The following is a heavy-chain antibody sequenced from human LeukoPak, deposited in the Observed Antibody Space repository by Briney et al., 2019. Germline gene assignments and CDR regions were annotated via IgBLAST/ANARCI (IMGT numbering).Heavy chain of an antibody. Sequence: SETLSLTCTVSGGSISSSSYYWGWIRQPPGKGLEWIGSIYYSGSTYYNPSLKSRVTISVDTSKNQFSLKLSSVTAADTAVYYCARGLSGSTTWGPLGYYYYYMNVWGKGTTVTVSS. CDR2: IYYSGST. J-gene: IGHJ6*03. V-gene: IGHV4-39*07. CDR3: ARGLSGSTTWGPLGYYYYYMNV. D-gene: IGHD1-26*01. CDR1: GGSISSSSYY.